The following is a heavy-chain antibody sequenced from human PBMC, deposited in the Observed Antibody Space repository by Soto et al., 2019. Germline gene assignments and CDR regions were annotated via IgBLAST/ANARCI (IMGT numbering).Heavy chain of an antibody. V-gene: IGHV2-5*02. CDR1: GFSLSTSGVG. J-gene: IGHJ3*02. Sequence: QITLKESGPTLVKPTQTLTLTCTFSGFSLSTSGVGVGWIRQPPGKALEWLALIYWDDDKRYSPSLKSRLTITKDXXKXQVXLTMTNMDPVDTATYYCAHRAYDILTGYSHDAFDIWGQGTMVTVSS. CDR3: AHRAYDILTGYSHDAFDI. D-gene: IGHD3-9*01. CDR2: IYWDDDK.